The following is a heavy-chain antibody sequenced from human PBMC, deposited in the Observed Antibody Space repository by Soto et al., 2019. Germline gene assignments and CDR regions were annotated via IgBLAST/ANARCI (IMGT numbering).Heavy chain of an antibody. V-gene: IGHV3-30*03. CDR3: ARGPSYSDSYFDH. Sequence: GGSLRLSCAASGFTFSSYSMNWVRQAPGKGLQWLAVISYDGNNKYYADSVEGRFTISRDNSKNTVYLQMNSLRLEDTAVYYCARGPSYSDSYFDHWGQGTLVTVS. D-gene: IGHD4-17*01. CDR1: GFTFSSYS. CDR2: ISYDGNNK. J-gene: IGHJ4*02.